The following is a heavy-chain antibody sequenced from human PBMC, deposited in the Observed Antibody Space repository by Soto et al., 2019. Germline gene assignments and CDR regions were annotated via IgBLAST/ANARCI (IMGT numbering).Heavy chain of an antibody. V-gene: IGHV3-33*01. CDR2: IWYDASKQ. CDR3: AAWAEGATEVH. D-gene: IGHD5-12*01. Sequence: GGSLRLSCETSGFSFSVYGMHWVRQAPGKGLEWVAVIWYDASKQFYAASVEGRFTISRDNSKAILYLQMNSLRAEDTAVYYCAAWAEGATEVHWGQGTLVTAPQ. J-gene: IGHJ4*02. CDR1: GFSFSVYG.